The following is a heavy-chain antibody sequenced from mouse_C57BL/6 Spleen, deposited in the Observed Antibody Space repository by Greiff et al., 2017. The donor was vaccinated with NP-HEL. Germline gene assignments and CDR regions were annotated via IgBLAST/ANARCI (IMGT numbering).Heavy chain of an antibody. CDR2: ISNGGGST. CDR1: GFTFSDYY. Sequence: EVMLVESGGGLVQPGGSLKLSCAASGFTFSDYYMYWVRQTPEKRLEWVAYISNGGGSTYYPDTVKGRFTLSRDNAKNTLYLQMSRLKSEDTAMYYCASQLAYWGQGTLVTVSA. CDR3: ASQLAY. V-gene: IGHV5-12*01. J-gene: IGHJ3*01.